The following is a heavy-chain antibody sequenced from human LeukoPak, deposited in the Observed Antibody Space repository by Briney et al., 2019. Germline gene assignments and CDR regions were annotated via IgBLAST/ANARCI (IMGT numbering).Heavy chain of an antibody. J-gene: IGHJ3*02. CDR3: ARAGPGEYCSSTSCPHDAFDI. CDR2: IIPIFGTA. Sequence: SVKVPCKASEGTFSSYAISWVRQAPGQGLEWMGGIIPIFGTANYAQKFQGRVTITTDESTSTAYMELSSLRSEDTAVYYCARAGPGEYCSSTSCPHDAFDIWGQGTMVTVSS. D-gene: IGHD2-2*01. CDR1: EGTFSSYA. V-gene: IGHV1-69*05.